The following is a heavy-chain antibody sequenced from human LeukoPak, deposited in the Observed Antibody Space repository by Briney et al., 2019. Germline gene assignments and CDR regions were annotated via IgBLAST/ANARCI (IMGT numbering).Heavy chain of an antibody. Sequence: GESLKISCKGSGYSFTSYWIGWVRQMPGKGLEWMGIIYPGDSDTRYSPSFQGQVTISADKSISTAYLQWSSLKASDTAMYYCARRKYYYDSSGYGYYFDYWGQGTLVTVSS. CDR1: GYSFTSYW. V-gene: IGHV5-51*01. J-gene: IGHJ4*02. CDR3: ARRKYYYDSSGYGYYFDY. CDR2: IYPGDSDT. D-gene: IGHD3-22*01.